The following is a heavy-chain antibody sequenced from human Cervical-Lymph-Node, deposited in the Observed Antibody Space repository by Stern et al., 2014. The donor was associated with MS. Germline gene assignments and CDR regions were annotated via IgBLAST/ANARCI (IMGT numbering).Heavy chain of an antibody. V-gene: IGHV4-61*02. Sequence: QVQLVELGPGLVKPSQTLSLTCTVSGASISSGTSYWSWIRQPAGGGLEWIGRLHASGATYYNPSLKTRVTISGDTSKNPFSLNLNSVTAADTAVYYCARGHWELLGNNYFDSWGQGTLVTVSS. CDR3: ARGHWELLGNNYFDS. CDR1: GASISSGTSY. CDR2: LHASGAT. D-gene: IGHD1-26*01. J-gene: IGHJ4*02.